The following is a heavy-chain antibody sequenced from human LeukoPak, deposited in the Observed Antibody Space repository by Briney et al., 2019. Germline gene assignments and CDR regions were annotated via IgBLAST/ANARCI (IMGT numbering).Heavy chain of an antibody. V-gene: IGHV3-48*01. D-gene: IGHD3-3*01. CDR1: GFTFSNYN. CDR3: ARVNFWSGYSSFDY. J-gene: IGHJ4*02. Sequence: GGSLRLSCVVSGFTFSNYNMNWVRQAPGKGLEWVSYISSSSSSTTYYADSVKGRFTISRDNAKNSLYLQMNSLRAEDTAVYYCARVNFWSGYSSFDYWGQGTLVTVSS. CDR2: ISSSSSSTT.